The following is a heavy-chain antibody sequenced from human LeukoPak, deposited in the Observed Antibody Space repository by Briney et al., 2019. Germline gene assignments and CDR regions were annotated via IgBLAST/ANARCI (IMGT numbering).Heavy chain of an antibody. CDR2: ISGSGGST. V-gene: IGHV3-23*01. CDR1: GFTFGSYA. Sequence: GGSLRLSCAASGFTFGSYAMSWVRQAPGKGLEWVSAISGSGGSTYYADSVKGRFTISRDNSKNTLYLQMNSLRAEDTAVYYCAKDLPHGYCSGGSCRRFDYWGQGTLVTVSS. CDR3: AKDLPHGYCSGGSCRRFDY. J-gene: IGHJ4*02. D-gene: IGHD2-15*01.